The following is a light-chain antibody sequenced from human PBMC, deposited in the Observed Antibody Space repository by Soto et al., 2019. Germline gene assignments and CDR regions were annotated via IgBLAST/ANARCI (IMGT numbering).Light chain of an antibody. CDR1: QSVSSSY. J-gene: IGKJ1*01. V-gene: IGKV3D-7*01. CDR3: QQTYSSFQT. Sequence: PWERVTLSCRASQSVSSSYLTWYQQKPGQAPRLLIYGASTRATSIPARFSGSGSGTDFALTISSLQPEDFATYYCQQTYSSFQTFGQGTKVDIK. CDR2: GAS.